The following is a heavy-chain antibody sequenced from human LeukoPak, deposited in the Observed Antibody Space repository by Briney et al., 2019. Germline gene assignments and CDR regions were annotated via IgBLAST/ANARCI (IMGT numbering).Heavy chain of an antibody. J-gene: IGHJ4*02. CDR1: DYTFTNYG. CDR2: ISAYNGNT. Sequence: ASVKVSCKGSDYTFTNYGISWVRQAPGQGLEWMGWISAYNGNTNYAQKLQGRVTMTTDTSTSTAYMELRSLRSDDTAVYYCAREGYCNSTSCDKPFDYWGQGILVTVSS. CDR3: AREGYCNSTSCDKPFDY. D-gene: IGHD2-2*01. V-gene: IGHV1-18*01.